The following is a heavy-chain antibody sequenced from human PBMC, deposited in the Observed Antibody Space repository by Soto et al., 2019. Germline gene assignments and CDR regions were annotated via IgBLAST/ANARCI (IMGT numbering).Heavy chain of an antibody. Sequence: QVQLVQSGAEVKKPGSSVKVSCKASGDTFSSYAISWVRQAPGQGLEWMGGIIPIFGKANYAQKFQGRGTITADGSTSTYYRELSSLRSEDTAVYYCARGDGGYSSGWYVEYFQHWGQGTLVTVSS. CDR1: GDTFSSYA. V-gene: IGHV1-69*01. J-gene: IGHJ1*01. CDR3: ARGDGGYSSGWYVEYFQH. CDR2: IIPIFGKA. D-gene: IGHD6-19*01.